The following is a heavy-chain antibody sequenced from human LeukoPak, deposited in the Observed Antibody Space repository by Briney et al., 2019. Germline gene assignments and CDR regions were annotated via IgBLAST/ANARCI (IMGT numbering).Heavy chain of an antibody. CDR3: ARDLTYYYDSSGYPTFGY. V-gene: IGHV3-30-3*01. CDR1: GLTFSSYA. D-gene: IGHD3-22*01. J-gene: IGHJ4*02. Sequence: GGSLRLSCAASGLTFSSYAMHWVRQAPGKGLEWVAVISYDGSNKYYADSVKGRFTISRDNSKNTLYLQMNSLRAEDTAVYYCARDLTYYYDSSGYPTFGYWGQGTLVTVSS. CDR2: ISYDGSNK.